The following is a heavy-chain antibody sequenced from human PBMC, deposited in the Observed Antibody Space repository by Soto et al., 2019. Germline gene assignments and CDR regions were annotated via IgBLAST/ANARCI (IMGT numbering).Heavy chain of an antibody. CDR3: AKDDVWSGYSEFDY. D-gene: IGHD3-3*01. V-gene: IGHV1-2*02. CDR2: INAHSGGT. J-gene: IGHJ4*02. CDR1: GFSFTGYY. Sequence: ASVKVSCKASGFSFTGYYIHWLRQAPGQGLEWMGWINAHSGGTEYAQKFQGRVTLTRDTSIATAYLTLTSLTSDDTALYYCAKDDVWSGYSEFDYWGQGTLVTVSS.